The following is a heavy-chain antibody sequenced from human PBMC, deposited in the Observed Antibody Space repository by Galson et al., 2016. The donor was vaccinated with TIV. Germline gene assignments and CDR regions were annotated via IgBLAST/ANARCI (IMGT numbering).Heavy chain of an antibody. J-gene: IGHJ3*02. Sequence: QSGAEVKKPGESLKISCKASGYSFATFWVGWVRQMPGQGLEWMGVIYPADSETRYSPSFQGQVTISADKSISTAYLQWSSLKASDTAMYYCAKQLDFDQRVLDAFHIWGQGILLTVSS. CDR1: GYSFATFW. CDR3: AKQLDFDQRVLDAFHI. D-gene: IGHD3-9*01. V-gene: IGHV5-51*03. CDR2: IYPADSET.